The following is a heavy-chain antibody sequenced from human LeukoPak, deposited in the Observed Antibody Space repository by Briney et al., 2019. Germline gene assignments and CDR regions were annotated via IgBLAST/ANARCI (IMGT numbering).Heavy chain of an antibody. J-gene: IGHJ4*02. CDR2: ISSSSSYI. CDR3: AGNYYDILTGYYSDY. Sequence: PGGSLRLSCAASGFTFSSYSMNWVRQAPGKGLEWVSSISSSSSYIYYADSVKGRFTISRDNAKNSLYLQMNSLRAEDTAVYYCAGNYYDILTGYYSDYWGQGTLVTVSS. D-gene: IGHD3-9*01. V-gene: IGHV3-21*01. CDR1: GFTFSSYS.